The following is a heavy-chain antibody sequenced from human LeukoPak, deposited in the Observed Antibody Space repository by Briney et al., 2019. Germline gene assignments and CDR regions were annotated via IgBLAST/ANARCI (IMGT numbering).Heavy chain of an antibody. CDR1: GFTFSSYW. CDR3: AKTKTGSLFAFDI. D-gene: IGHD3-10*01. CDR2: ISDSGGNT. J-gene: IGHJ3*02. Sequence: PGGSLRLSCAASGFTFSSYWMSWVRQAPGKRLEWVSGISDSGGNTYYADSVKGRFTISRDNSKNTLYLQMNTLRAEDRAVYYCAKTKTGSLFAFDIWGQGTMVTVSS. V-gene: IGHV3-23*01.